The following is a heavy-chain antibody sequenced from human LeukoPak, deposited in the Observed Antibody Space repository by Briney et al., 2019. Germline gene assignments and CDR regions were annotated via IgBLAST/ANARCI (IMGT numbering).Heavy chain of an antibody. CDR2: IKQDGGEK. D-gene: IGHD2-2*01. CDR1: GFTFSSYW. V-gene: IGHV3-7*01. CDR3: ARRVVVPAAPYYFDY. J-gene: IGHJ4*02. Sequence: GGALRLSCAASGFTFSSYWMSWVRQAPGKGLEWVANIKQDGGEKYYVDSVKGRFTISRDNAKNSLYLQMNSLRAEDTAVYYCARRVVVPAAPYYFDYWGQGTLVTVSS.